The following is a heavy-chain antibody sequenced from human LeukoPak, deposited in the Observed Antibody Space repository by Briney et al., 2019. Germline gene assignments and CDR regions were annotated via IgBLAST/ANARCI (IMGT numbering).Heavy chain of an antibody. Sequence: PGGSLRLSCAASGFTFSSYSMNWVRQAPGKGLEWFSSISSSSSYIYYADSVKGRFTISRDNAKNSLYLQMNSLRAEDTAVYYCARGIAAAGTTFDYWGQGTLVTVSS. CDR1: GFTFSSYS. CDR2: ISSSSSYI. CDR3: ARGIAAAGTTFDY. D-gene: IGHD6-13*01. J-gene: IGHJ4*02. V-gene: IGHV3-21*01.